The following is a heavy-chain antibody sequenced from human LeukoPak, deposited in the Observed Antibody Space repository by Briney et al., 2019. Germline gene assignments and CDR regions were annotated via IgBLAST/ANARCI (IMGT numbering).Heavy chain of an antibody. CDR2: IYSSGST. J-gene: IGHJ5*02. CDR1: GGSISSYY. V-gene: IGHV4-4*07. Sequence: SETLSLTCTVSGGSISSYYWNWIRQPAGKGLEWIGRIYSSGSTNYNPSLNSRVTMSVDTSKNQFSLKLSSVTAADTAVYYCARNPGRSLNWFDPWGQGTLVTVSS. CDR3: ARNPGRSLNWFDP. D-gene: IGHD7-27*01.